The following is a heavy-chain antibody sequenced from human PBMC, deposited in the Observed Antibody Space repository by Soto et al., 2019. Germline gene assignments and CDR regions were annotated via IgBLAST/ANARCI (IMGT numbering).Heavy chain of an antibody. CDR3: ATIDMVEKFDP. Sequence: LRLSCAASGFIFSDRYMGWVRQTPGKGLEWLGRIRNRANSYSTEYAASVRGRLTISRDDSSNLLYLHMSSLKTEDTAVYYCATIDMVEKFDPRGQGILVTVSS. CDR1: GFIFSDRY. D-gene: IGHD3-10*01. CDR2: IRNRANSYST. J-gene: IGHJ5*02. V-gene: IGHV3-72*01.